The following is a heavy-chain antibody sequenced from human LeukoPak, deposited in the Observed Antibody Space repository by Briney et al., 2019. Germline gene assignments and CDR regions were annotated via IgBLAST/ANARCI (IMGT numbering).Heavy chain of an antibody. CDR2: IYYDGST. V-gene: IGHV4-59*01. Sequence: SETLSLTCTVSGGSITYYYWNWMRQPPGKRLEWIGYIYYDGSTNYNPSLKSRVTISVDTSKNQISLQLTSVTAADTAMYYCAREGSERGLTGYLVGYFDSWGQGTQVTVSS. D-gene: IGHD3-9*01. CDR3: AREGSERGLTGYLVGYFDS. CDR1: GGSITYYY. J-gene: IGHJ4*02.